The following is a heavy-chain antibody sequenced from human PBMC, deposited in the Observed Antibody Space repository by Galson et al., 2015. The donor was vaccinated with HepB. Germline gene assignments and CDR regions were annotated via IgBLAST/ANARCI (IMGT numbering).Heavy chain of an antibody. Sequence: LRLSCAASGFTFSSYGMHWVRQAPGKGLEWVAVISYDGSNKYYADSVKGRFTISRDNSKNTLYLQMNSLRAEDTAVYYCAKDRIVPKSQNFYYYYYYGMDVWGQGTTVTVSS. V-gene: IGHV3-30*18. D-gene: IGHD1-26*01. CDR3: AKDRIVPKSQNFYYYYYYGMDV. CDR1: GFTFSSYG. CDR2: ISYDGSNK. J-gene: IGHJ6*02.